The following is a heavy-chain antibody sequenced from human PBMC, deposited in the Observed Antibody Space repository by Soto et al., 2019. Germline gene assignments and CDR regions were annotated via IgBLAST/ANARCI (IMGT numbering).Heavy chain of an antibody. Sequence: VPVVESGGGLVQPGGSLRLSCVASGFSFSTYWMSWVRQVPGTGLEWVANIKADGSETQYVDSVRGRFTISRDNAKTSLYLQVNSLRAEDTAVYYCAKGGHIDFCGQGTLVTVSS. CDR2: IKADGSET. D-gene: IGHD3-16*01. V-gene: IGHV3-7*03. J-gene: IGHJ4*02. CDR3: AKGGHIDF. CDR1: GFSFSTYW.